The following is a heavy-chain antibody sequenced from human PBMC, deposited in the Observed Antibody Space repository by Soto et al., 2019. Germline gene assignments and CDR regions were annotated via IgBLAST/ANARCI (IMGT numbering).Heavy chain of an antibody. CDR2: TYHTGST. J-gene: IGHJ5*02. V-gene: IGHV4-59*01. CDR1: GGSISNYY. D-gene: IGHD3-10*01. Sequence: SETLSLTCNVSGGSISNYYWTCVRQSPEKGLEWIGYTYHTGSTKYNPSLKSRATISVDTSKNQFSLTLNSAAAADTAVYYCATDSAGRGPFDPWGQGILVTVSS. CDR3: ATDSAGRGPFDP.